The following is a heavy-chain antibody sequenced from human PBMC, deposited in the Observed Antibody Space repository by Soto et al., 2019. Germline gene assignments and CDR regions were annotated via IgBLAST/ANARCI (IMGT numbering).Heavy chain of an antibody. CDR3: TRVCSGGSCYSRRGNWFDP. V-gene: IGHV1-69*01. J-gene: IGHJ5*02. CDR2: IIPIFGTA. Sequence: QVQLVQSGAEVKKPGSSVKVSCKASGGTFSSYAISCVRQAPGQGLEWMGGIIPIFGTANYAQTFQGRVTITADESTSTADTELSSLRSEDMAVYYCTRVCSGGSCYSRRGNWFDPWGQGTLVTVSS. D-gene: IGHD2-15*01. CDR1: GGTFSSYA.